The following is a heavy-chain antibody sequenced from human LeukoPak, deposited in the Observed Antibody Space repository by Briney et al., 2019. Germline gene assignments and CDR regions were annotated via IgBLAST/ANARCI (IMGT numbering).Heavy chain of an antibody. D-gene: IGHD2-21*01. Sequence: GGSLRLSCAASGFTFNTYWMTWVRQAPGKGLEWVANINQGGSKKYYVDSVKGRFTTSRDNAEASFYLEMNSLRDEDTAVYYCAAWYAESTQEHNLWGQGIRVTVSS. J-gene: IGHJ4*02. CDR3: AAWYAESTQEHNL. V-gene: IGHV3-7*01. CDR2: INQGGSKK. CDR1: GFTFNTYW.